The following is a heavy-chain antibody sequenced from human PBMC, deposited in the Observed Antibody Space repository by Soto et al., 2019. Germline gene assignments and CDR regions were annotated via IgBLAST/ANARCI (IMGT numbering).Heavy chain of an antibody. V-gene: IGHV3-23*01. CDR3: VKGGWLDD. J-gene: IGHJ5*02. CDR2: ITSSGGPT. CDR1: GFPFSTYE. Sequence: EVQLLESGGGLIQPGGSLRLSCAASGFPFSTYEMTWARQSPGKGLEWVAFITSSGGPTYYADSVRGRFTISRDNSKNTQYLQMDSLRVEDTARYSCVKGGWLDDWGQGTLVTVSS.